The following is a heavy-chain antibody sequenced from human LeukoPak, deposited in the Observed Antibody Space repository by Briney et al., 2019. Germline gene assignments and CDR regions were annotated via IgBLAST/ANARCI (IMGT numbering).Heavy chain of an antibody. D-gene: IGHD3-22*01. J-gene: IGHJ6*03. CDR2: IYTSGST. CDR3: ARDSPYYYDSSGYYSDYYYYMDV. CDR1: GGSISSGSYY. Sequence: SETLSLTCTVSGGSISSGSYYWSWIRQPAGKGLEWIGRIYTSGSTNYNPSLKSRVTISVDTSKNQFSLKLSSVTAADTAVYYCARDSPYYYDSSGYYSDYYYYMDVWGKGTTVTVSS. V-gene: IGHV4-61*02.